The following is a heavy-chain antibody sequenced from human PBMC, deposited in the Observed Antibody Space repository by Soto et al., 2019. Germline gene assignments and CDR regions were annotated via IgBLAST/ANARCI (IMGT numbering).Heavy chain of an antibody. CDR3: ARDPHAGMLFDY. CDR2: IYYSGST. CDR1: GGSISSYY. V-gene: IGHV4-59*01. J-gene: IGHJ4*02. Sequence: SETLSLTCTVSGGSISSYYWSWIRQPPGKGLEWIGYIYYSGSTNYNPSLKSRVTISVDTSKNQFSPKLSSVTAADTAVYYCARDPHAGMLFDYWGQGTLVTVSS. D-gene: IGHD2-8*01.